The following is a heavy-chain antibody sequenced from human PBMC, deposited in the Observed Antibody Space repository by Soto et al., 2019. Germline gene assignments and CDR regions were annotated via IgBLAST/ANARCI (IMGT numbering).Heavy chain of an antibody. V-gene: IGHV4-30-2*06. CDR3: ARDYYGMDV. J-gene: IGHJ6*02. CDR1: GGSITSGGYC. Sequence: PSETLSLTCTVSGGSITSGGYCWTWIRQSPGKGLEWIGYTYQSGSAYYNPSLKSRVTISVDRSKNQFSLNLTSVTAADTAVYYCARDYYGMDVWGQGTTVTVSS. CDR2: TYQSGSA.